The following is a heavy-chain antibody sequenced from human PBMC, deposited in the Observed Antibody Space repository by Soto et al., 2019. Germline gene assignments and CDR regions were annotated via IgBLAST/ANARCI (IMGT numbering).Heavy chain of an antibody. CDR2: IIPIFGTA. CDR1: GGTFSSYA. V-gene: IGHV1-69*13. J-gene: IGHJ4*02. Sequence: SVKVSCKASGGTFSSYAISWVRQAPGQGLEWMGGIIPIFGTANYAQKFQGRVTITADESTSTAYMELSSLRSEDTAVYYCARGVRSGSYRGPFDYWGQGTLVTVS. D-gene: IGHD1-26*01. CDR3: ARGVRSGSYRGPFDY.